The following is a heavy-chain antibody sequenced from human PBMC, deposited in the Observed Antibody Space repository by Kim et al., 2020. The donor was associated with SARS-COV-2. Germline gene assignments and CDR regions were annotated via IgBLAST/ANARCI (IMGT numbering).Heavy chain of an antibody. Sequence: GESLKISCKGSGYSFTSYWISWVRQMPGKGLEWMGRIDPSDSYTNYSPSFQGHVTISADKSISTAYLQWSSLKASDTAMYYCAIRPIVVVPAAMRAGIDYWGQGTLVTVSS. CDR1: GYSFTSYW. J-gene: IGHJ4*02. D-gene: IGHD2-2*01. CDR3: AIRPIVVVPAAMRAGIDY. V-gene: IGHV5-10-1*01. CDR2: IDPSDSYT.